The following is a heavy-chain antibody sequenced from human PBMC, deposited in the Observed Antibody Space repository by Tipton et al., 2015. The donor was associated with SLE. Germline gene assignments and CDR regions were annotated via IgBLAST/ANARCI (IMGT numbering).Heavy chain of an antibody. J-gene: IGHJ3*02. Sequence: SLRLSCAASGFTFSSYEMNWVRQAPGKGLEWVSYISSSGYIIKYADSVRGRFTISRDNAKNSLYLQMNSLRAEDTALYYCANLYDSSGYSSYAFDIWGQGTMVTVSS. D-gene: IGHD3-22*01. V-gene: IGHV3-48*03. CDR1: GFTFSSYE. CDR2: ISSSGYII. CDR3: ANLYDSSGYSSYAFDI.